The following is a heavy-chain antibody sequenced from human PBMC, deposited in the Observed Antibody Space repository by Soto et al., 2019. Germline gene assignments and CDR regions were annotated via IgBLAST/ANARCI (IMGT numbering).Heavy chain of an antibody. CDR2: IYHSGNT. V-gene: IGHV4-31*03. J-gene: IGHJ6*02. Sequence: PSETLSLTCTVSGGSISSGDYYWSWIRQHPGKGLEWIGEIYHSGNTNYNPSLKSRVTISVDTSKNQFSLKLSSVTAADTAVYYCARFILYYGMDVWGQGTTVTVSS. CDR3: ARFILYYGMDV. CDR1: GGSISSGDYY.